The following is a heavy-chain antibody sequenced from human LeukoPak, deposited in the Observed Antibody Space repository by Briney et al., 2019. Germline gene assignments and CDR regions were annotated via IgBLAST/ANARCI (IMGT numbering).Heavy chain of an antibody. J-gene: IGHJ4*02. D-gene: IGHD6-13*01. V-gene: IGHV3-48*03. Sequence: GGSLRLSCAASGFTFSSYAMNWVRQAPGKGLEWVSSISRSATTIYYADSVKGRFTISRDNAKNSLYLQMNSLRAEDTAVYFCARVGALSSSWLLYWGQGTLVTVSS. CDR3: ARVGALSSSWLLY. CDR1: GFTFSSYA. CDR2: ISRSATTI.